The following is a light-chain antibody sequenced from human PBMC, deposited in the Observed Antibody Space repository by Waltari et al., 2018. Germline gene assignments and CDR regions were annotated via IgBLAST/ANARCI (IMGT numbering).Light chain of an antibody. CDR2: AAS. V-gene: IGKV3-20*01. CDR1: QSVGKY. Sequence: EVVLTQSPGTLSLSPGERATLSCRASQSVGKYIVWYQQRPGQAPRLLIYAASTRATGIPHRFSDSGSGTDVSLTISRLEPEDFAVYYCQNHERLPATFGQGTKVEI. J-gene: IGKJ1*01. CDR3: QNHERLPAT.